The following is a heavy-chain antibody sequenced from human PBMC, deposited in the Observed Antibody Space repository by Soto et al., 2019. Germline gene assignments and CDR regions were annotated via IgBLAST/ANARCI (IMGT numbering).Heavy chain of an antibody. V-gene: IGHV3-23*01. J-gene: IGHJ4*02. CDR3: AKALDSSGYYYHLSGFDY. Sequence: GGSLRLSCAASGFTFSSYAMSWVRQAPGKGLEWVSAISGSGGSTYYADSVKGRFTISRDNSKNTLYLQMNSLRAEDTAVYYCAKALDSSGYYYHLSGFDYWGQGTLVTVSS. CDR2: ISGSGGST. D-gene: IGHD3-22*01. CDR1: GFTFSSYA.